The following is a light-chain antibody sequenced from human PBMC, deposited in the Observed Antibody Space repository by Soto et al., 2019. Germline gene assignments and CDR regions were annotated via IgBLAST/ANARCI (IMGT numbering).Light chain of an antibody. Sequence: VLTQSPATLSVSPGERATFSCRASQSISTILAWYQHKPGQAPRLLIYGAFNRATGIPARFSGSGSGTDFTLTISSLEPEDFAVYYCQQRNIWPPVTFGQGTRLEI. V-gene: IGKV3-11*01. J-gene: IGKJ5*01. CDR2: GAF. CDR1: QSISTI. CDR3: QQRNIWPPVT.